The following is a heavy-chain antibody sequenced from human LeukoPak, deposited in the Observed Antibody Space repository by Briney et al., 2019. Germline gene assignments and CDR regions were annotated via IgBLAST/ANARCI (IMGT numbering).Heavy chain of an antibody. CDR2: IKQDGSEK. V-gene: IGHV3-7*01. CDR1: GFTFSSYW. CDR3: ARDPTTSQGSDAFDI. D-gene: IGHD1-1*01. J-gene: IGHJ3*02. Sequence: GGSLRLSCAASGFTFSSYWMSWVRQAPGKGLEWVANIKQDGSEKYYVDSVKGRFTISRDNAKNSLSLQMSSLRAEDTAVYYCARDPTTSQGSDAFDIWGQGTRVTVSS.